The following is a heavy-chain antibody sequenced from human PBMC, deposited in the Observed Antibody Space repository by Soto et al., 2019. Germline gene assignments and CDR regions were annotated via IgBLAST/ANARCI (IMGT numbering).Heavy chain of an antibody. Sequence: GGSLRVSCAASGFIFTDYSMTWIRQAPGKGLEWVSYISNGDETTQYADSVKGRFTVSRDNAKKVLFLQMSSLRVDDTAVYYCARYPKSRDGYNFDSWGRGALVTVSS. CDR2: ISNGDETT. V-gene: IGHV3-11*01. CDR1: GFIFTDYS. J-gene: IGHJ4*02. D-gene: IGHD5-12*01. CDR3: ARYPKSRDGYNFDS.